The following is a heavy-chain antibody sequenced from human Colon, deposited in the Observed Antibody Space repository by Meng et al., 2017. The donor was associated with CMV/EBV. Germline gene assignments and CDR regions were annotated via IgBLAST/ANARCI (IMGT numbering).Heavy chain of an antibody. CDR2: ITTYNGNT. V-gene: IGHV1-18*01. Sequence: ASVKVSCKASGYTFSHYGITWVRQAPGQGLEWVGWITTYNGNTNYEQKSQGRVTRITDTSTSTDYMELRNLRSDDSAVYYCSRVYNYNNLFFYAMDVWGQGTTVTVSS. D-gene: IGHD1-20*01. CDR3: SRVYNYNNLFFYAMDV. J-gene: IGHJ6*02. CDR1: GYTFSHYG.